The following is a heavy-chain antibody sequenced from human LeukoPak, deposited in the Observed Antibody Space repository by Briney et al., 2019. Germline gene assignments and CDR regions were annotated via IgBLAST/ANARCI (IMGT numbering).Heavy chain of an antibody. CDR2: ISGSGGST. D-gene: IGHD2-21*02. J-gene: IGHJ2*01. CDR1: GFTFSSYA. Sequence: QAGGSLRLSCAASGFTFSSYAMSWVRQAPGKGLEWVSAISGSGGSTYYADSVKGRFTISRDNSKNTLYLQMNSLRAEDTAVYYCARSGCGGDCYSHGLWYFDLWGRGTLVTVSS. V-gene: IGHV3-23*01. CDR3: ARSGCGGDCYSHGLWYFDL.